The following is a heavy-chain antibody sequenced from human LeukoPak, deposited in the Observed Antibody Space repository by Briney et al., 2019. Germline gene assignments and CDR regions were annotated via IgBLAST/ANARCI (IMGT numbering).Heavy chain of an antibody. CDR3: ARGEVSASLYYFDF. CDR2: VSGYTGNT. CDR1: GYTFTTYG. D-gene: IGHD2-2*01. Sequence: ASVQVSCKTSGYTFTTYGVSWVRQAPGQGLEWMGWVSGYTGNTNYAERFQGRVTMTTDTSTTTVYMELTNLRSDDTAVYYCARGEVSASLYYFDFWGQGTLVT. J-gene: IGHJ4*02. V-gene: IGHV1-18*01.